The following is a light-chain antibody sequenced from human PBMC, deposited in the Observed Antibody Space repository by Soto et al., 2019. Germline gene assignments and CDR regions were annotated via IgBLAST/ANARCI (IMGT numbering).Light chain of an antibody. CDR3: QQYNYYSRT. V-gene: IGKV1-5*01. J-gene: IGKJ1*01. CDR2: DVS. Sequence: DIQMTQSPSTLSASIGDRVTITCRAIQNISSWLAWYQQKPGKAPKLLIYDVSSLGSGVPSRFRGSGSGTEFTLTISSLQPDDFATFYCQQYNYYSRTFGQGTKVEIK. CDR1: QNISSW.